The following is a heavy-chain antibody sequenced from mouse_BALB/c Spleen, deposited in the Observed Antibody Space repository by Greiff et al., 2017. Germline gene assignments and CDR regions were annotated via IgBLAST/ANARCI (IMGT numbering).Heavy chain of an antibody. CDR3: ERDKRGDY. Sequence: EVQLVESGGGLVQPGGSLRLSCAASGFTFTDYYMSWVRQTPGKSLEWLGFIRNKANGYTTEYSASVKGRFTISRDNSQSILYLQMNTQGAEDCASYCCERDKRGDYWGQGTTLTVSA. CDR2: IRNKANGYTT. V-gene: IGHV7-3*02. J-gene: IGHJ2*01. CDR1: GFTFTDYY.